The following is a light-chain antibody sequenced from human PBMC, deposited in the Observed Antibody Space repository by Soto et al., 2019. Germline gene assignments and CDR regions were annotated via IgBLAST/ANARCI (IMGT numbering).Light chain of an antibody. CDR1: QSISSW. J-gene: IGKJ1*01. CDR2: KAS. Sequence: EIQMTQSPSTLSASVGDRVTITCRASQSISSWLAWYQQKPGTAPKLLIYKASTSKSGAPSRFSGSGSGTDFTLTITSLQPEDFATYYCQQSYSTPPWTFGQGTKVDIK. CDR3: QQSYSTPPWT. V-gene: IGKV1-5*03.